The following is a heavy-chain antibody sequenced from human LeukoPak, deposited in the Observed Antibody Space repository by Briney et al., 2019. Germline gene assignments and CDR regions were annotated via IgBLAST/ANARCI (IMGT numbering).Heavy chain of an antibody. D-gene: IGHD3-9*01. Sequence: ASVKVSCKASGYTFTGYYMHWVRQAPGQGLEWMGWINPNSGGTNYAQKFQGRVTMTRDTSISTAYMELSRLRSDDTAVYYCASAPLRYFDWFPEVDYWGQGTLVAVSS. CDR1: GYTFTGYY. J-gene: IGHJ4*02. CDR3: ASAPLRYFDWFPEVDY. CDR2: INPNSGGT. V-gene: IGHV1-2*02.